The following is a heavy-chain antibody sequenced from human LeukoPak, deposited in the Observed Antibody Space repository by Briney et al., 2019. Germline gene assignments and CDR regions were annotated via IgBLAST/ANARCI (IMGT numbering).Heavy chain of an antibody. Sequence: ASVKVSCKASGYTFTSYGISWVRQAPGQGLEWMGWISAYNGNTNYAQKLQGRVTMTTDTSTSTAYMELRSLRSDDTAVYYCARDLRYFDWLSELGAFAMWGQGTMVTVSS. CDR2: ISAYNGNT. CDR1: GYTFTSYG. D-gene: IGHD3-9*01. CDR3: ARDLRYFDWLSELGAFAM. V-gene: IGHV1-18*01. J-gene: IGHJ3*02.